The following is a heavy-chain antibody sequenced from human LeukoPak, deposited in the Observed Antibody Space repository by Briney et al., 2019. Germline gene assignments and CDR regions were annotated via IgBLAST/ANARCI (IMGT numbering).Heavy chain of an antibody. J-gene: IGHJ4*02. CDR2: IYYRGST. CDR1: GGSISSYY. D-gene: IGHD3-16*01. Sequence: KTSETLSLTCTVSGGSISSYYWAWIRQSPGRGLELIGSIYYRGSTYYNPSLKSRVTISVDTSKNQFSLKLSSVTAADTAVYYCARVPRKSYAYGTLDYWGQGTLVTVSS. V-gene: IGHV4-39*01. CDR3: ARVPRKSYAYGTLDY.